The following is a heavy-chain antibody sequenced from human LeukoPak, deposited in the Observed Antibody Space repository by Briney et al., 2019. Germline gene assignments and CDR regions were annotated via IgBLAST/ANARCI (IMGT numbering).Heavy chain of an antibody. V-gene: IGHV4-59*08. CDR2: IYYSGST. J-gene: IGHJ4*02. Sequence: SETLSLTCTVSGGSISSYYWSWIRQPPGKGLEWIGYIYYSGSTNYNPSLKSRVTISVDTSKNQFSLKLSSVTAADTAVYYCARSWNDQKWELLSYWGQGTLVTVSS. D-gene: IGHD1-26*01. CDR3: ARSWNDQKWELLSY. CDR1: GGSISSYY.